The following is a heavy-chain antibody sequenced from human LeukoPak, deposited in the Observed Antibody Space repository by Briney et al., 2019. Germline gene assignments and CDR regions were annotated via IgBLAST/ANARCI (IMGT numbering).Heavy chain of an antibody. CDR1: GYTFTSYY. J-gene: IGHJ4*02. Sequence: ASVKVSCKASGYTFTSYYMHWVRQAPGQGLEWMGIINPSGGSTSYAQKFQGRVTMTRDMSTSTVYMELSSLRSEDTAGYYCARGLLLGFTAMAYFDYWGQGTLVTVSS. CDR2: INPSGGST. CDR3: ARGLLLGFTAMAYFDY. V-gene: IGHV1-46*01. D-gene: IGHD5-18*01.